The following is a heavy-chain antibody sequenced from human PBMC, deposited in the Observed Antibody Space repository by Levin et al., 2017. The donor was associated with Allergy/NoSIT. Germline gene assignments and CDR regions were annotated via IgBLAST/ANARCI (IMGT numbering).Heavy chain of an antibody. CDR1: GYTFTSYY. CDR3: ARDYYDSSGYTIDAFDI. Sequence: GESLKISCKASGYTFTSYYMHWVRQAPGQGLEWMGIINPSGGSTSYAQKFQGRVTMTRDTSTSTVYMELSSLRSEDTAVYYCARDYYDSSGYTIDAFDIWGQGTMVTVSS. D-gene: IGHD3-22*01. CDR2: INPSGGST. V-gene: IGHV1-46*01. J-gene: IGHJ3*02.